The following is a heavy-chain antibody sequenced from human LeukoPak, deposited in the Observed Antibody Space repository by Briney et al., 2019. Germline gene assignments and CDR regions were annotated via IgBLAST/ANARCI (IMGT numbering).Heavy chain of an antibody. J-gene: IGHJ4*02. CDR2: IYGGGTT. D-gene: IGHD4-11*01. CDR1: EFNVSSLY. Sequence: PGGSLRLSCVGSEFNVSSLYMSWVRQAPGRGLEWVSVIYGGGTTNYADSVKGRFTISRDNSKSTLYLQMNSLRAEDTAVYYCAKGNDYSDYYFDQWGQGTLVTVSS. V-gene: IGHV3-53*01. CDR3: AKGNDYSDYYFDQ.